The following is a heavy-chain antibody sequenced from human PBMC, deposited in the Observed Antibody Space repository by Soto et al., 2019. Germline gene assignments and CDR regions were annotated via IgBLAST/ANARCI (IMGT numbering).Heavy chain of an antibody. V-gene: IGHV3-30*18. Sequence: GGSLRLSCETSAFTFRSYGMHWVRQAPGKGLEWVASISYDGSNKDYVDSVKGRFTVSRDNSKSTLYLQMYSLRKDDTAVYYCVKEQVVVGQCYGSCEFFFWGRGTVVTGSS. CDR2: ISYDGSNK. D-gene: IGHD3-10*01. CDR3: VKEQVVVGQCYGSCEFFF. CDR1: AFTFRSYG. J-gene: IGHJ4*02.